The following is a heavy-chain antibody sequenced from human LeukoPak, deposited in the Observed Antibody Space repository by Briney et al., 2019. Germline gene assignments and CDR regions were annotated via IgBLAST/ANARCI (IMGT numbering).Heavy chain of an antibody. D-gene: IGHD1-26*01. CDR1: GGSISSYY. V-gene: IGHV4-39*01. CDR2: IYYSGRT. Sequence: SETLSLTCTVSGGSISSYYWGGIRQPPGKGLEWIGSIYYSGRTYYNPSLNSRVTISVDTSKNQFSLKLSSVTAADTAVYYCQGGSYYYAFDYWGQGTLVTVSS. J-gene: IGHJ4*02. CDR3: QGGSYYYAFDY.